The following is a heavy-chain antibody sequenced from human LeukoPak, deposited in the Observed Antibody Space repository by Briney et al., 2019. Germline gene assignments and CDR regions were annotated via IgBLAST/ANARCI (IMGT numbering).Heavy chain of an antibody. CDR3: AREKYCSGGSCYSYDY. Sequence: PRGSLRLSCAASGFTFSSYSVNWVRQAPGKGLEWVSSISSTSSYIYYADSVKGRFTISRDNAKKSLYLQMNSLRAEDTAVYYCAREKYCSGGSCYSYDYWGQGTLVTVSS. V-gene: IGHV3-21*01. CDR2: ISSTSSYI. J-gene: IGHJ4*02. D-gene: IGHD2-15*01. CDR1: GFTFSSYS.